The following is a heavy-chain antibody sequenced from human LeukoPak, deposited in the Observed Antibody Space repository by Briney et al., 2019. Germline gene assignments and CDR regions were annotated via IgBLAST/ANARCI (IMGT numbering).Heavy chain of an antibody. CDR3: ARGRDIVVVVAATTFDY. CDR1: GGTFSSYA. CDR2: IIPIFGTA. Sequence: SVKVSCKASGGTFSSYAISWVRQAPGQGLEWMGGIIPIFGTANYAQKFQGRVTITVDESTSTAYMELSSLRSEDTAVYYCARGRDIVVVVAATTFDYWGQGTLVTVSS. V-gene: IGHV1-69*01. D-gene: IGHD2-15*01. J-gene: IGHJ4*02.